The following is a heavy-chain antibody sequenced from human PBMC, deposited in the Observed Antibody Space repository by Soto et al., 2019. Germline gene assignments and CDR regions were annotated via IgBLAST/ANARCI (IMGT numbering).Heavy chain of an antibody. CDR3: ARGPPFH. J-gene: IGHJ4*02. CDR1: GGSISSGGYS. V-gene: IGHV4-30-2*01. CDR2: IYHSGST. Sequence: SETLSLTCAVSGGSISSGGYSWSWIRQPPGKGLEWIGYIYHSGSTYYNPSLKSRVTISVDRSKNQFSLKLSSVTAADTAVYYCARGPPFHWGKGNLVTVSS. D-gene: IGHD3-16*01.